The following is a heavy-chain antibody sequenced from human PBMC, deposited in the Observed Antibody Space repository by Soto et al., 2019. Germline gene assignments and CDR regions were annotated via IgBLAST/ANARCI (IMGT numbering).Heavy chain of an antibody. CDR1: GYTFTGYD. CDR3: AREVGGGRQYYFDY. Sequence: QVQLVQSGAEVKKPGASVKVSCKASGYTFTGYDIHWVRQAPGQGLEWMGWIGPNSGGTNYAQKFQGRVTMTSDTSTAYLDLSRLTSDDTAAYYCAREVGGGRQYYFDYWGQGTLVTVSS. J-gene: IGHJ4*02. CDR2: IGPNSGGT. D-gene: IGHD3-16*01. V-gene: IGHV1-2*02.